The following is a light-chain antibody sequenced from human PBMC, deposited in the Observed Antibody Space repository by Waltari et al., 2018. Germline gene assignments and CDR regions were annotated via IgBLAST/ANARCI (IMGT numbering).Light chain of an antibody. CDR1: SSNVGENA. CDR3: AAWDDSLNGVL. V-gene: IGLV1-36*01. Sequence: QSVLTQPPSASGAPGQRVTISCSGSSSNVGENAVNWYQQLPGKAPQLLIYYDDLLPSGVSDRFSGSKSGTSASLAISGLQSEDGATYFCAAWDDSLNGVLFGGGTKLTVL. CDR2: YDD. J-gene: IGLJ2*01.